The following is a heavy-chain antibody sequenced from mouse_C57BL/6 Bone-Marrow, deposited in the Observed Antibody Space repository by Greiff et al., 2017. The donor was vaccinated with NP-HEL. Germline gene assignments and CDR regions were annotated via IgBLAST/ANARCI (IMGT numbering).Heavy chain of an antibody. V-gene: IGHV14-4*01. J-gene: IGHJ4*01. D-gene: IGHD2-1*01. CDR3: TTHGNGAMDY. Sequence: VQLQQSGAELVRPGDSVKLSCTASGFNIKDDYMHWVKQRPEQGLEWIGWIDPENGDTEYASKFQGKATITADTSTKTAYLQLSSLTSEDTAVYYCTTHGNGAMDYWGQGTSVTVSS. CDR1: GFNIKDDY. CDR2: IDPENGDT.